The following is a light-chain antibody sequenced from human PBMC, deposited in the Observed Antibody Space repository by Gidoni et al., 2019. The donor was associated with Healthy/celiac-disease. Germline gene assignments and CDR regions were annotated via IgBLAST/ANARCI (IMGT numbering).Light chain of an antibody. CDR2: GAS. CDR1: QSISSSQ. V-gene: IGKV3-20*01. Sequence: EIVLTQSPGTLSLSPGQSATLSCRASQSISSSQLAWYQQKPGQAPRPLMYGASSRATGIPDRFSGSGSGTDFTLTISRLEPEDFAVYYCQHFGNFAGXTKVE. J-gene: IGKJ4*01. CDR3: QHFGN.